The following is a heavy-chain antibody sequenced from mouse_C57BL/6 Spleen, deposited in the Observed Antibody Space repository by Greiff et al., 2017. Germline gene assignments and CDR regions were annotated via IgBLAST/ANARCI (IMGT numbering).Heavy chain of an antibody. J-gene: IGHJ4*01. D-gene: IGHD1-1*01. Sequence: QVQLKQSGAELMKPGASVKLSCKATGYTFTGYWIEWVKQRPGHGLEWIGEILPGSGSTNYNEKFKGKATFTADTSSNTAYMQLSSLTTEDSAIYYCARTGIYYGSSYYAMDYWGQGTSVTVSS. CDR3: ARTGIYYGSSYYAMDY. V-gene: IGHV1-9*01. CDR2: ILPGSGST. CDR1: GYTFTGYW.